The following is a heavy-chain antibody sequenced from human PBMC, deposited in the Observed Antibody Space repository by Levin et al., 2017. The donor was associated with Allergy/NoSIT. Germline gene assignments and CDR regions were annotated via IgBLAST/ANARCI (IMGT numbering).Heavy chain of an antibody. V-gene: IGHV3-11*01. CDR3: AGSPAGYSHVDRVGLAV. J-gene: IGHJ6*02. Sequence: GGSLRLSCAASGFTFSDYSMTWVRQAPGKGLECLSYISSSGSPIYYADSVKGRFTISRDNAKNSLFLQMNSLRAEDTAVYYCAGSPAGYSHVDRVGLAVWGQGTTVTVSS. CDR2: ISSSGSPI. CDR1: GFTFSDYS. D-gene: IGHD5-18*01.